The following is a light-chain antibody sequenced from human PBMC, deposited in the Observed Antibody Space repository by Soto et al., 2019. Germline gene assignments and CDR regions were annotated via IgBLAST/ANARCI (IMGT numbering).Light chain of an antibody. Sequence: QSVLTQPPSASGTPGQRIIISCSGSSSNIGRNAVNWYQQLPGTAPKLLIYTDNQRPSGVPDRFSGSRSGTSASLAISGLQSEVEADYYCAAWDDGLNGPKVVFGGGTKLTVL. J-gene: IGLJ2*01. CDR3: AAWDDGLNGPKVV. V-gene: IGLV1-44*01. CDR1: SSNIGRNA. CDR2: TDN.